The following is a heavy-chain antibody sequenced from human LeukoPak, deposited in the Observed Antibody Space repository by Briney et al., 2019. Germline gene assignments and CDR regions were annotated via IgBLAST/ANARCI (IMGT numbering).Heavy chain of an antibody. D-gene: IGHD5-12*01. CDR1: GYSFISYD. Sequence: ASVKVSCKASGYSFISYDINWVRQATGQGLEWLGWMNPNSGTTGYAQNFQGRVSMTRDTAISTAYLELSNLRSDDTAVYFCAGNLARTGDFDYWGQGTLVTVSS. CDR3: AGNLARTGDFDY. CDR2: MNPNSGTT. V-gene: IGHV1-8*01. J-gene: IGHJ4*02.